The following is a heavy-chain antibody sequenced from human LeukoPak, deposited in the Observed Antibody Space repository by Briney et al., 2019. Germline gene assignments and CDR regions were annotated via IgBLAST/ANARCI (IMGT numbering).Heavy chain of an antibody. V-gene: IGHV4-59*08. CDR3: ARHRGSGSPYFDY. J-gene: IGHJ4*02. CDR1: GGSISSYY. Sequence: SETLSLTCTVSGGSISSYYWSWIRQPPGKGLEWIGYIYYSGSTKYNPSLKSRVTMTVDTSKNQFSLKLSSVTAADTVVYYCARHRGSGSPYFDYWGQGTLVTVSS. CDR2: IYYSGST. D-gene: IGHD3-10*01.